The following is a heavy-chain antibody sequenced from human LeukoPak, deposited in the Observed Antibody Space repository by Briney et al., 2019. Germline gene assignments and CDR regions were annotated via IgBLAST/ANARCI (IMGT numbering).Heavy chain of an antibody. CDR2: IYHRGST. CDR3: ARHPFDRVFFDY. V-gene: IGHV4-38-2*01. Sequence: PSETLFLTCAVSGYSISRGYYWGWIGQAPGKGLEWIGSIYHRGSTQYIPSLKSRLIISVDMSKNQFSLKLSSVTAADTAVYFCARHPFDRVFFDYWGQGTLVTVSS. J-gene: IGHJ4*02. CDR1: GYSISRGYY. D-gene: IGHD3-10*01.